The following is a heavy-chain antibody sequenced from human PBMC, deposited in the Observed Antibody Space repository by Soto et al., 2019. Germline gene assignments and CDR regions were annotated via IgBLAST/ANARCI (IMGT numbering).Heavy chain of an antibody. CDR2: ISYDGSNK. CDR3: AEDEGYCSGGSCLLPFDY. V-gene: IGHV3-30*18. Sequence: QVQLVESGGGVVQPGRSLRLSCAASGFTFSSYGMHWVRQAPGKGLEWVAVISYDGSNKYYADSVKGRFTISRDNSKNTLYLQMNSLRAEDTAVYYCAEDEGYCSGGSCLLPFDYWGQGTLVTVSS. D-gene: IGHD2-15*01. CDR1: GFTFSSYG. J-gene: IGHJ4*02.